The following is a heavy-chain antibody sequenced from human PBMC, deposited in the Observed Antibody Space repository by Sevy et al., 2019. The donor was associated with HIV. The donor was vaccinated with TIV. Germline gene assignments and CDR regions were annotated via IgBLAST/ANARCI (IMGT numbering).Heavy chain of an antibody. J-gene: IGHJ4*02. Sequence: GGSLRLSCAASGFTFDNYGMTWVRQTPGKGLEWVSTLDNSGDNTYNADSVKGRFTISRDNSKNTLYLQMESLRAEDTAIYYCAKAGGGWNYFDYSGQGTLVTVSS. D-gene: IGHD6-19*01. CDR1: GFTFDNYG. V-gene: IGHV3-23*01. CDR2: LDNSGDNT. CDR3: AKAGGGWNYFDY.